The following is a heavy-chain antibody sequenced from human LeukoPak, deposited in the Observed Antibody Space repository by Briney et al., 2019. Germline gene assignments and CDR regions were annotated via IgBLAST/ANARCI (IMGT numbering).Heavy chain of an antibody. J-gene: IGHJ4*02. Sequence: SETLSLTCAVYGGSFSGYYWSWIRQPPGKGLEWIGEINHSGSTNYNPSLKSRVTISVDTSKNQFSLQLNSVTPDDTAVYYCARAQSGGYLDYWGQGTLVTVSS. CDR3: ARAQSGGYLDY. D-gene: IGHD2-8*02. CDR2: INHSGST. CDR1: GGSFSGYY. V-gene: IGHV4-34*01.